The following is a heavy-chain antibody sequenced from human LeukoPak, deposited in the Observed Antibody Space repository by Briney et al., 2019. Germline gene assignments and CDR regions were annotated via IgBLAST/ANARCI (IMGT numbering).Heavy chain of an antibody. CDR3: ARGGEGYNYVY. Sequence: PSQTLSLTCTVSGGSISSANYYWNWIRQPPGKGLEWIGYISYSGSTHYNPSLKSRATISADTSKNQFSLKLTSMTAADTAVYHCARGGEGYNYVYWGQGTLDTVSS. J-gene: IGHJ4*02. CDR2: ISYSGST. V-gene: IGHV4-30-4*01. D-gene: IGHD5-24*01. CDR1: GGSISSANYY.